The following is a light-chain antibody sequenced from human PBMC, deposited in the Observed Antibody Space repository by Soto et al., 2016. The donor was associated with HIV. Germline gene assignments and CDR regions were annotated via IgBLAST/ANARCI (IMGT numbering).Light chain of an antibody. CDR3: QVWDSHNDPWV. V-gene: IGLV3-21*02. CDR1: NIGSKS. CDR2: DDG. J-gene: IGLJ3*02. Sequence: SYVVTQPPSVSVAPGQTARITCGGINIGSKSVHWYQQKPGQAPVLVIYDDGDRPSGIPERFSGSNSGSTATLTINRVEAEDEADFYCQVWDSHNDPWVFGGGTKLTVL.